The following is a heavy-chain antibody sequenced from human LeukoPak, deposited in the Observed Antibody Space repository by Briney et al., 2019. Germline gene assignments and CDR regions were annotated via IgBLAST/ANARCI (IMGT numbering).Heavy chain of an antibody. CDR3: AKTPQYYYDSSGYYSLPYYFDY. D-gene: IGHD3-22*01. CDR1: GFTFSSNA. Sequence: TGGSLRLSCAASGFTFSSNAMSWVRQAPGKGLKWVSAISGSGGSTYYADSVKGRFTISRDNSKNTLYLQTTSLRAEDTAVYYCAKTPQYYYDSSGYYSLPYYFDYWGQGTLVTVSS. CDR2: ISGSGGST. V-gene: IGHV3-23*01. J-gene: IGHJ4*02.